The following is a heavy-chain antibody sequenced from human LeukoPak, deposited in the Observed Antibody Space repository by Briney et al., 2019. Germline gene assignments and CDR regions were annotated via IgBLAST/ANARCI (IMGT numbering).Heavy chain of an antibody. CDR3: ARGGTGGSSPFDY. CDR1: GGSISSYY. J-gene: IGHJ4*02. V-gene: IGHV4-59*12. D-gene: IGHD2-8*02. Sequence: PSETLSLTCTVSGGSISSYYWSWIRQPPGKGLEWIGYIYYSGSTNYNPSLKSRVTISVDKSKNQFSLKLTSVSAADTAVYYCARGGTGGSSPFDYWGQGTLVTVSS. CDR2: IYYSGST.